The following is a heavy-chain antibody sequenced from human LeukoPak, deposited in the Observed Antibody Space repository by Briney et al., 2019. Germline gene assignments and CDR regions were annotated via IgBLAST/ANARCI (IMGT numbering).Heavy chain of an antibody. J-gene: IGHJ4*02. CDR3: TTGNVYGDYLYDY. V-gene: IGHV3-15*01. D-gene: IGHD4-17*01. CDR1: GFTFSNAW. Sequence: GGSLRLSCAASGFTFSNAWMSWVRQAPGKGLEWVGRIKSKTDGGTTDYAAPVKGRFTISRDDSKNTLYLQMNSLKTEDTAVYYCTTGNVYGDYLYDYWGQGTLVTVSS. CDR2: IKSKTDGGTT.